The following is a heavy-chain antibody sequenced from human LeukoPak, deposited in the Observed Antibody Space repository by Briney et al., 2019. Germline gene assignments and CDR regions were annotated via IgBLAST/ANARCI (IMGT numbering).Heavy chain of an antibody. CDR2: ISYDGRTK. V-gene: IGHV3-30*18. CDR3: AKGGYCSSTSCYVGWFDP. J-gene: IGHJ5*02. Sequence: GGSLRLSCAASGFTFSGYGMHWVRRAPGKGLEWVAVISYDGRTKYYADSVKGRFTISRDNSKNTLFLQMNSLRAEDTAVYYCAKGGYCSSTSCYVGWFDPWGQGTLVTVSS. D-gene: IGHD2-2*01. CDR1: GFTFSGYG.